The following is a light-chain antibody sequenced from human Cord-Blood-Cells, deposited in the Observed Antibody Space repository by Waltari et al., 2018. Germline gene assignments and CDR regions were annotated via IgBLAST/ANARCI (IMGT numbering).Light chain of an antibody. J-gene: IGLJ1*01. V-gene: IGLV2-14*03. CDR3: SSYTSSSTYV. CDR1: SSDVGGYNY. Sequence: QTALTQPAYVSGSPGQSITISCTGTSSDVGGYNYVSWYQQHPGKAPKLMIYDVSNRPSGVSNRFSCSKSGNTASLTISGLQAEDEADYYCSSYTSSSTYVFGTGTKVTVL. CDR2: DVS.